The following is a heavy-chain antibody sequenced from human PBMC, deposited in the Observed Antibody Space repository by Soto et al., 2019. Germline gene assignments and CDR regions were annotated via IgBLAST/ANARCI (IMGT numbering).Heavy chain of an antibody. CDR1: GFTFSSYA. CDR3: AKDPTHYYYYYMDV. Sequence: PGGSLRLSCAASGFTFSSYAMSWVRRAPGKGLEWVSAISGSGGSTYYADSVKGRFTISRDNSKNTLYLQMNSLRAEDTAVYYCAKDPTHYYYYYMDVWGKGTTVTVSS. CDR2: ISGSGGST. V-gene: IGHV3-23*01. J-gene: IGHJ6*03.